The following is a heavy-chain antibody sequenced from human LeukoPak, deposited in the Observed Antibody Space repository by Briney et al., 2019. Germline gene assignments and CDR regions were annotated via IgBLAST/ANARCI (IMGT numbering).Heavy chain of an antibody. CDR2: ISAYNGNT. D-gene: IGHD3-9*01. CDR1: GYTFTSYG. J-gene: IGHJ3*02. Sequence: ASVKVSCKASGYTFTSYGISWVRQAPGQGLEWMGWISAYNGNTNYAQKLQGRVTMTTDTSTGTACMELRSLRSDDTAVYYCARDRIERYFDWAQNDAFDIWGQGTMVTVSS. CDR3: ARDRIERYFDWAQNDAFDI. V-gene: IGHV1-18*01.